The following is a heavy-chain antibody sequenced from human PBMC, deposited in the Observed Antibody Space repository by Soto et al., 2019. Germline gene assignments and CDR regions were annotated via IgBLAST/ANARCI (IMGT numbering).Heavy chain of an antibody. CDR3: ARDPRRGGGEAG. D-gene: IGHD3-16*01. Sequence: GGSLRLSCAASGFTFSSYAMSWVRQAPGKGLEWVAVISYDGSNKYYADSVKGRFTISRDNSKNTLYLQMNSLRAEDTAVYYCARDPRRGGGEAGWGQGTLVTVSS. CDR1: GFTFSSYA. J-gene: IGHJ4*02. CDR2: ISYDGSNK. V-gene: IGHV3-30-3*01.